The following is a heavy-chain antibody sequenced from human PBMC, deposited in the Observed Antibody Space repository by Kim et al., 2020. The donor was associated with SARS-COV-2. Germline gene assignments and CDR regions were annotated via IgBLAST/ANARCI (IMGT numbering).Heavy chain of an antibody. CDR2: IWYDGSNK. V-gene: IGHV3-33*01. Sequence: GGSLRLSCAASGFTFSSYGMHWVRQAPGKGLEWVAVIWYDGSNKYYADSVKGRFTISRDNSKNTLYLQMNSLRAEDTAVYYCARESQAGGYDNNWFDPWGQRTLVTVSS. D-gene: IGHD5-12*01. CDR3: ARESQAGGYDNNWFDP. J-gene: IGHJ5*02. CDR1: GFTFSSYG.